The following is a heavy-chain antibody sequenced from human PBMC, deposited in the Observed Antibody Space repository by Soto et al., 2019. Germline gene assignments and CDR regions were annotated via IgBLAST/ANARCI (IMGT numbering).Heavy chain of an antibody. Sequence: QVQLVQSGAEVKKPGASVTVSCEASGYIFTDYYLHWVRQAPGQGLEYMGWINPNTGGTKYAQKFQGRVTMTRGTLLLNWLTSDDTAVYYCARSLSTIGARLDYLGQGTLVTVSS. D-gene: IGHD6-6*01. V-gene: IGHV1-2*02. CDR2: INPNTGGT. CDR1: GYIFTDYY. CDR3: ARSLSTIGARLDY. J-gene: IGHJ4*02.